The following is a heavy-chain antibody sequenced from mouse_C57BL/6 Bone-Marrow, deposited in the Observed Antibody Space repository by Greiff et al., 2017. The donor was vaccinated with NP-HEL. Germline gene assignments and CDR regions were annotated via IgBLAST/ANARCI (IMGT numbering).Heavy chain of an antibody. CDR2: IDPENGDT. Sequence: VQLKESGAELVRPGASVKLSCTASGFNIKDDYMHWVKQRPEQGLEWIGWIDPENGDTEYASKFQGKATITADTSSNTAYLQLSSLTSEDTAVYYCTTTGGGYWGQGTTLTVSS. CDR3: TTTGGGY. V-gene: IGHV14-4*01. J-gene: IGHJ2*01. CDR1: GFNIKDDY.